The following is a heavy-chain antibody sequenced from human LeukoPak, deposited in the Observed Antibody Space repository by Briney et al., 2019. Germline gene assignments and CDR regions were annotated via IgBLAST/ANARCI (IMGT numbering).Heavy chain of an antibody. CDR2: LSAYNGNT. V-gene: IGHV1-18*01. J-gene: IGHJ5*02. CDR1: GYTFTSYG. D-gene: IGHD6-19*01. Sequence: ASVKVSCKASGYTFTSYGSSWVRQAPGQALEWMGWLSAYNGNTNYAQKLQGRVTMTTDTSTSTAYMELRSLRSDDTAVYYCARDPALGYTSGWYNWFDPWGQGTLVTVSS. CDR3: ARDPALGYTSGWYNWFDP.